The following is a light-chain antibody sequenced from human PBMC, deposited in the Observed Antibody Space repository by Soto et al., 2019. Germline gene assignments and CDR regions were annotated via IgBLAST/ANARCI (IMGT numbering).Light chain of an antibody. Sequence: EIVMTQSPATPSLSPGERATLSCGASQSVSRNLAWYQQKPGQAPRLLIYGASTRATGIPARFSVSGSGTEFTLTISRLKYEDFAVYYCQQYNNWXLTFGQGTKVDI. CDR3: QQYNNWXLT. J-gene: IGKJ1*01. CDR1: QSVSRN. CDR2: GAS. V-gene: IGKV3-15*01.